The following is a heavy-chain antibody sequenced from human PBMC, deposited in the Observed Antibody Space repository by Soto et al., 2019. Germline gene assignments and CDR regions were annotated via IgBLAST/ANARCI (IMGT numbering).Heavy chain of an antibody. J-gene: IGHJ4*02. Sequence: PSETLSLTCTVSGGSISSYCWSWILQPPGKGLEWIGYIYYSGSTNYNPSLKSRVTISVDTSKNQFSLKLSSVTAADTAVYYCARADSSIAARSSKYYLDYWGQGTLVTVSS. CDR2: IYYSGST. D-gene: IGHD6-6*01. CDR1: GGSISSYC. V-gene: IGHV4-59*01. CDR3: ARADSSIAARSSKYYLDY.